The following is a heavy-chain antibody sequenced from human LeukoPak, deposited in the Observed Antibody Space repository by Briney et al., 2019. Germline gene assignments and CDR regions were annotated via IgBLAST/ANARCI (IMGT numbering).Heavy chain of an antibody. CDR3: ARGVGYSSSWYAFDI. CDR1: GGSISSGDYY. D-gene: IGHD6-13*01. CDR2: IYYSGST. V-gene: IGHV4-30-4*01. J-gene: IGHJ3*02. Sequence: KSSETLSLTCTVSGGSISSGDYYWSWLRQPPGKGLEWIGYIYYSGSTYYNPSLKSRVTISVDTSKNQFSLKLSSVTAADTAVYYCARGVGYSSSWYAFDIWGQGTMVTVSS.